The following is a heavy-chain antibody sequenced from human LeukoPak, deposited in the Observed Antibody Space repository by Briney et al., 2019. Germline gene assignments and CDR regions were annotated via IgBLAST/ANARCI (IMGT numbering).Heavy chain of an antibody. J-gene: IGHJ3*02. CDR1: GYTFTGYY. Sequence: ASVKVSCKASGYTFTGYYMHWVRQAPGQGLEWMGWINPNSGGTNYAQKFQGRVTMTRDTSISTAYMELSSLRSEDTAVYYCARPSSSWYGRGAFDIWGQGTMVTVSS. CDR3: ARPSSSWYGRGAFDI. V-gene: IGHV1-2*02. CDR2: INPNSGGT. D-gene: IGHD6-13*01.